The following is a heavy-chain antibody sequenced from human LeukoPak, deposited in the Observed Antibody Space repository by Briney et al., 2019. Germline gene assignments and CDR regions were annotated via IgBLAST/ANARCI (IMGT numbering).Heavy chain of an antibody. V-gene: IGHV3-21*01. CDR3: ARGEGDSGGNFVGDY. Sequence: GGSLRLSCAASGFTFSSYIMNWVRQAPGKGLEWVSSISSSSNYMYYADSVKGRFTLSRDNAKDSLWLQMNSLRAEDTAVYYCARGEGDSGGNFVGDYWGQGTLVTVSS. D-gene: IGHD4-23*01. CDR2: ISSSSNYM. CDR1: GFTFSSYI. J-gene: IGHJ4*02.